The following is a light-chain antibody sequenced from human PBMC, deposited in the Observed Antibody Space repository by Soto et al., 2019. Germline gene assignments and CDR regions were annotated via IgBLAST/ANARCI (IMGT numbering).Light chain of an antibody. CDR1: SSNIGGTNY. J-gene: IGLJ1*01. Sequence: QSVLTQPPSASGTPGQKVFISCSGSSSNIGGTNYAYWYQQLPGAAPKLLIYSNNQRPSGVPDRFSGSKSGTSASLAISGLQSEDEADYYCAAWDDSLNGYVFGTGTKVTVL. CDR2: SNN. CDR3: AAWDDSLNGYV. V-gene: IGLV1-44*01.